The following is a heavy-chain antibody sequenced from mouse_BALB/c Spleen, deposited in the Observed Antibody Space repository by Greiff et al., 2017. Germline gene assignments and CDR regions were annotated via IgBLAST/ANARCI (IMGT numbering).Heavy chain of an antibody. V-gene: IGHV1-7*01. CDR1: GYTFTSYW. CDR3: ARFYYGSEFAY. D-gene: IGHD1-1*01. J-gene: IGHJ3*01. CDR2: INPSTGYT. Sequence: LQESGAELAKPGASVKMSCKASGYTFTSYWMHWVKQRPGQGLEWIGYINPSTGYTEYNQKFKDKATLTADKSSSTAYMQLSSLTSEDSAVYYCARFYYGSEFAYWGQGTLVTVSA.